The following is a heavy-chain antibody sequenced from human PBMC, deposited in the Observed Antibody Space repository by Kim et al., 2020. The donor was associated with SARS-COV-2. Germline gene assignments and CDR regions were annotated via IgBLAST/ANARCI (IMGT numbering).Heavy chain of an antibody. D-gene: IGHD1-26*01. CDR2: IYYSGST. J-gene: IGHJ4*02. CDR1: GGSISSSSYY. Sequence: SETLSLTCTVSGGSISSSSYYWGWIRQPPGKGLEWIGSIYYSGSTYYNPSLKSRVTISVDTSKNQFSLKLSSVTAADTAVYYCARRRPSGSYFYCGQGTLFAVSS. CDR3: ARRRPSGSYFY. V-gene: IGHV4-39*01.